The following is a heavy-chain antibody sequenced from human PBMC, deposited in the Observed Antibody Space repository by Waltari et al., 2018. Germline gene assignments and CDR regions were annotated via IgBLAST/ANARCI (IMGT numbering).Heavy chain of an antibody. D-gene: IGHD1-20*01. V-gene: IGHV3-48*01. J-gene: IGHJ4*02. CDR1: GFTFSSYS. CDR2: ISSSSSSI. CDR3: ARGTYNWNDGRSGFEY. Sequence: EVQLVESGGGLVQPGGTLRLSCAASGFTFSSYSMNWVRPAPGKGLEWVSYISSSSSSIYYAESVNGRFTISRDNAKNSLYLQMNSLRVEDTAVYYCARGTYNWNDGRSGFEYWGQGTLVTVSS.